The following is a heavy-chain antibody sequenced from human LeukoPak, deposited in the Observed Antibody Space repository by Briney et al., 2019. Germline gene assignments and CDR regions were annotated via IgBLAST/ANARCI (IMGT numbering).Heavy chain of an antibody. CDR2: IYPGDSDT. Sequence: GESLKISCKGSGCDFPTYWIGWVRQMPGKGLEWMAIIYPGDSDTRYSLSFQGQVTISADKSISTAYLQWSSLKASDTAMYYCARQQTYSSSWQGFDYWGQGTLVTVSS. CDR1: GCDFPTYW. D-gene: IGHD6-13*01. CDR3: ARQQTYSSSWQGFDY. J-gene: IGHJ4*02. V-gene: IGHV5-51*01.